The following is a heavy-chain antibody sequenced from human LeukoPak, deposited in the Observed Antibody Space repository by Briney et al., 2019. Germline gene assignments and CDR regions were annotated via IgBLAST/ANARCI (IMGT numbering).Heavy chain of an antibody. J-gene: IGHJ4*02. CDR1: GGSISSYY. Sequence: PSETLSLTCTVSGGSISSYYWSWIRQPPGKGLEWIGYIYYSGSTNYNPSLKSRVTISVDTSKNQFSLKLSSVTAADTAVYYCARVSVPAAMGVYYFDYWGQGTLVTVSS. CDR2: IYYSGST. CDR3: ARVSVPAAMGVYYFDY. V-gene: IGHV4-59*01. D-gene: IGHD2-2*01.